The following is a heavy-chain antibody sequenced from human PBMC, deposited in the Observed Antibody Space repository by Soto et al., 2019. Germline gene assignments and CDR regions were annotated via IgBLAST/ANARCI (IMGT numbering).Heavy chain of an antibody. V-gene: IGHV4-59*01. CDR2: IYYTGSI. CDR3: ARTTTLENYFDY. D-gene: IGHD2-15*01. Sequence: NPSETLSLTCTVSGGSFSSYYWSWIRQPPGKGLEWIGYIYYTGSIIYNPSLKSRVTMSVDMSMKQFSLKLNSVTAADTAAYYCARTTTLENYFDYWGQGTLVTVSS. CDR1: GGSFSSYY. J-gene: IGHJ4*02.